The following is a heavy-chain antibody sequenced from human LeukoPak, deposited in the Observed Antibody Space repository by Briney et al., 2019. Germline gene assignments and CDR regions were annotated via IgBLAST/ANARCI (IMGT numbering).Heavy chain of an antibody. CDR3: AKDAIAAAGDSPYDYYYYYYMDV. J-gene: IGHJ6*03. CDR1: GFTFSSYA. V-gene: IGHV3-23*01. CDR2: ISGSGGST. D-gene: IGHD6-13*01. Sequence: PGGSLRLSCAASGFTFSSYAMSWVRQAPGKGLEWVSAISGSGGSTYYADSVKGRFTISRDNSKNTLYLQMNSLRAEDTAVYYCAKDAIAAAGDSPYDYYYYYYMDVWGKGTTVTVSS.